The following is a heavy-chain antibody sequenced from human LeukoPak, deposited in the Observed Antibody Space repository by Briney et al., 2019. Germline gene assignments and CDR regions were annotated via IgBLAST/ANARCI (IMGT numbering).Heavy chain of an antibody. CDR1: GGSISSSSYY. D-gene: IGHD3-9*01. CDR2: IYHSGST. Sequence: TSETLSLTCTVSGGSISSSSYYWGWIRQPPGKGLEWIASIYHSGSTYYNPSLKSPVTISVDTSKNQFSLKLSSVTAADTAVYYCARGKLRYFDWRDWYFDLWGRGTLVTVSS. V-gene: IGHV4-39*07. J-gene: IGHJ2*01. CDR3: ARGKLRYFDWRDWYFDL.